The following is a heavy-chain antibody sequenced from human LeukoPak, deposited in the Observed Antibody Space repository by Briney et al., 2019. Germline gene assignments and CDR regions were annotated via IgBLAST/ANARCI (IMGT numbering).Heavy chain of an antibody. CDR3: ARGDGGLKYYYYYYMDV. CDR1: GYTFTSYY. D-gene: IGHD4-23*01. V-gene: IGHV1-46*01. Sequence: GASVKVSCKASGYTFTSYYMHWVRQAPGQGLEWMGIINPSGGSTSYAQKFQGRVTMTRDTSTSTVYMELSSLRSEDTAVYYCARGDGGLKYYYYYYMDVWGEGTTVTVSS. CDR2: INPSGGST. J-gene: IGHJ6*03.